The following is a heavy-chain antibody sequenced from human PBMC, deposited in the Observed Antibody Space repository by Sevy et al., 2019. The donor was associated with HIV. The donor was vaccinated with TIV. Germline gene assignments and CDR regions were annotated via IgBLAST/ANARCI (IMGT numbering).Heavy chain of an antibody. CDR2: ISWNSNTI. J-gene: IGHJ4*02. Sequence: GGSLRLSCAASGFSFEDYAMHWVRQVPGKGLEWVSSISWNSNTIDYADSGKGRFTISRDNAKNSLYLQMNSLRNGDTALYYCAKDTRTYSGSYYLDYWGQGTLVTVSS. D-gene: IGHD1-26*01. CDR1: GFSFEDYA. V-gene: IGHV3-9*01. CDR3: AKDTRTYSGSYYLDY.